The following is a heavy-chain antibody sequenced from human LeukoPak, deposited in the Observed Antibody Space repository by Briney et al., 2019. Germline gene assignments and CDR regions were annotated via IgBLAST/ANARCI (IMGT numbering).Heavy chain of an antibody. J-gene: IGHJ4*02. CDR2: ITSISSAS. CDR3: ARDGVRWEYDYVWGSYRHVPFDY. V-gene: IGHV3-23*01. D-gene: IGHD3-16*02. Sequence: PGGSLRLSCAASGFTFSIYAMSWVRQAPGKGLEWVSSITSISSASFYADSVKGRFTISRDNSRDTLYLQMNSLRAEDTAVYYCARDGVRWEYDYVWGSYRHVPFDYWGQGTLVTVSS. CDR1: GFTFSIYA.